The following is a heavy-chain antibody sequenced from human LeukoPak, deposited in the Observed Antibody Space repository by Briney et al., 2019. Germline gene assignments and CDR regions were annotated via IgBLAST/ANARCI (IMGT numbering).Heavy chain of an antibody. CDR1: GGTFLSHT. D-gene: IGHD1-26*01. CDR2: ITPVINTA. J-gene: IGHJ5*02. V-gene: IGHV1-69*08. Sequence: SVKVSCKTSGGTFLSHTFSWVRQAPGQGLEWMGKITPVINTANYAQMFQGSVSIYADKSTTTVYMDLSGLRPDDTAVYYCARVNLRGSNYNWFDPWGQGTLVTVAS. CDR3: ARVNLRGSNYNWFDP.